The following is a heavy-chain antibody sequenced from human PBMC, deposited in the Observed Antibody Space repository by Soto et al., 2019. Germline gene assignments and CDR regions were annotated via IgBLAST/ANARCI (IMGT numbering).Heavy chain of an antibody. CDR1: GFTFSSHG. Sequence: VQLVESGGGLVKPGRSLRLSCAASGFTFSSHGMHWVRQAPGKGLEWVAVISYDGIREHYADSVKGRFTISRDNSKNMLYLQMNSLRTEDTAVYYCAKDLVVAGIGEFDDWGQGTLVTVSA. J-gene: IGHJ4*02. V-gene: IGHV3-30*18. CDR3: AKDLVVAGIGEFDD. CDR2: ISYDGIRE. D-gene: IGHD6-19*01.